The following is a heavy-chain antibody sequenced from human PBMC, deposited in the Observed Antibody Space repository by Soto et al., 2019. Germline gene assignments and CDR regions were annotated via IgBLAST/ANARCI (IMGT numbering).Heavy chain of an antibody. CDR2: ISSSSSYI. CDR1: GFTFSSYS. Sequence: EVPLVESGGGLVKPGGSLRLSCAASGFTFSSYSMNWVRQAPGKGLEWVSSISSSSSYIYYADSVKGRFTISRDNAKNSLYLQMNSLRAEDTAVYYCARDQKETYYDFWRADYWGPGTLVTVSS. CDR3: ARDQKETYYDFWRADY. J-gene: IGHJ4*02. D-gene: IGHD3-3*01. V-gene: IGHV3-21*01.